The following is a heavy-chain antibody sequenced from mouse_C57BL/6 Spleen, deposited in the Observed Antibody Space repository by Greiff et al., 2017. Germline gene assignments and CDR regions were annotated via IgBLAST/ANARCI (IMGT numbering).Heavy chain of an antibody. J-gene: IGHJ3*01. D-gene: IGHD2-3*01. Sequence: VQLQQSGPVLVKPGPSVQISCKASGFTFTDYYMPWVKQSHGTGLEWIGLVYPYNGGTSSTEKFKGKATLTVDTSSSTAYMELSSLTSEDSAVYYCARGSDGYCLFAYWGKGTLVTVSA. CDR2: VYPYNGGT. CDR1: GFTFTDYY. V-gene: IGHV1-36*01. CDR3: ARGSDGYCLFAY.